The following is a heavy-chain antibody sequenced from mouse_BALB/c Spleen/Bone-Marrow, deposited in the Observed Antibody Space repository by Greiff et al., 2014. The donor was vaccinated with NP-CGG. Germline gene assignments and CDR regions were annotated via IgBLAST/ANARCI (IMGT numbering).Heavy chain of an antibody. Sequence: QVQLKESGAELVRPGVSVKISCKGSGYTFTDYAMHWVKQSHAKSLEWIGVISTYYGDASYNQKFKGKATMTVDKSSSTAYMELARLTSEDSAIYYCAREGPWFAYWGQGTPVTVSA. V-gene: IGHV1S137*01. J-gene: IGHJ3*01. CDR3: AREGPWFAY. CDR1: GYTFTDYA. CDR2: ISTYYGDA.